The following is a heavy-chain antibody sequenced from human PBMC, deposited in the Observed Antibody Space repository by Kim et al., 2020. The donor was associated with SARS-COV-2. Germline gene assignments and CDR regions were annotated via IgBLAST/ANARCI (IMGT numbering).Heavy chain of an antibody. J-gene: IGHJ6*01. V-gene: IGHV3-9*01. CDR1: GFTFHDYA. CDR2: ISWNSGSI. Sequence: GGSLRLSCAASGFTFHDYAMHWVRQAPGKGLEWVSGISWNSGSIGYADSVKGRFTISRDNAKNSLHLQMNSLRAEDTALYYCAKAEYYDYLWGSYRYDY. D-gene: IGHD3-16*02. CDR3: AKAEYYDYLWGSYRYDY.